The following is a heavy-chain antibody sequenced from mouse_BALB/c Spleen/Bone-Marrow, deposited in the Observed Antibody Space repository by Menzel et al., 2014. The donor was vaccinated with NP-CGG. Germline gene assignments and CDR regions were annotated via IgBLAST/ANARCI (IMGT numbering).Heavy chain of an antibody. Sequence: EVQGVESGTVLARPGAAVKMSCKASGYTFSNYWMHWVKQRPGQDLEWIGTIYPGNSDTTYNQKFKGKAKLTAVTSTSTAYMELSSLTNEDSAVYYCTTLARSDFDYWGQGTTLTVSS. CDR1: GYTFSNYW. D-gene: IGHD3-1*01. V-gene: IGHV1-5*01. CDR2: IYPGNSDT. J-gene: IGHJ2*01. CDR3: TTLARSDFDY.